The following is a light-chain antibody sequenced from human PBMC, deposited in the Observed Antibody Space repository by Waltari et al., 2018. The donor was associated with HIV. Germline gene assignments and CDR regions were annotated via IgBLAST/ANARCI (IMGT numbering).Light chain of an antibody. CDR1: ELANQY. J-gene: IGLJ2*01. CDR2: RDN. Sequence: SSDLTQARSVSVSPGQTASITCSGHELANQYVHWYWEKAGQAPVLVIHRDNERPLGIPERISGSKSGILATLTISGVLAEVEADYFCQSAGSSGTSVIFGGGTTLTVL. V-gene: IGLV3-25*03. CDR3: QSAGSSGTSVI.